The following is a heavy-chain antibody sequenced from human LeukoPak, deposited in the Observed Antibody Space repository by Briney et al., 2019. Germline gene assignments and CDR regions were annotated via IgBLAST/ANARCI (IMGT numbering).Heavy chain of an antibody. V-gene: IGHV1-69*13. CDR1: GGTFSSDG. CDR3: AREGLFTMVRRGTLDN. J-gene: IGHJ4*02. CDR2: IIPSFRKP. Sequence: ASVKVSCKASGGTFSSDGITWVRQAPGQGLEWMGGIIPSFRKPDYAKKFQGRVTLTADESTGTAYMELSSLRSEDTAVYYCAREGLFTMVRRGTLDNWGQGTLVTVSS. D-gene: IGHD3-10*01.